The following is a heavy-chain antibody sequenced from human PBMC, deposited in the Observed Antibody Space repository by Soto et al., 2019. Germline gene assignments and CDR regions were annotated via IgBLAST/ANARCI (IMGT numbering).Heavy chain of an antibody. CDR2: IIPIFGTA. CDR3: AREGSGSALFAP. Sequence: QVQLVQSGAEEKKPGSSEKVSCKASGGTFSSYAISWVRQAPGQGLEWMGGIIPIFGTANYAQKFQGRVTLTADESTSTAYMEMSSLRSEDTAVYYCAREGSGSALFAPWGQGTLVTVSS. J-gene: IGHJ5*02. CDR1: GGTFSSYA. D-gene: IGHD3-10*01. V-gene: IGHV1-69*01.